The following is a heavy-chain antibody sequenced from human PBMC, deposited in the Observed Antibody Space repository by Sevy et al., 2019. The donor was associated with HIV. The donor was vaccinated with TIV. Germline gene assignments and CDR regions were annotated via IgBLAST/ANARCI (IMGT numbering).Heavy chain of an antibody. V-gene: IGHV4-59*12. CDR1: GGSINSDH. CDR2: VYYTGGT. J-gene: IGHJ3*02. Sequence: SETLSLTCTVSGGSINSDHWNWIRQPPGKGLEWIGFVYYTGGTNYNPTLKNQFTTSVDRTKNQFSLKLTSVTAADTAVYCCARRTDFDIWGQGTMFTVSS. D-gene: IGHD2-21*02. CDR3: ARRTDFDI.